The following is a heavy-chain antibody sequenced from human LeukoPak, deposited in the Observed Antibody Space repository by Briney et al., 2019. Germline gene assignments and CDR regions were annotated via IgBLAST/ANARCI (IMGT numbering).Heavy chain of an antibody. V-gene: IGHV4-39*01. CDR2: IYYSGST. J-gene: IGHJ4*02. CDR3: ARIAYSSGVNMDY. Sequence: PSETLSLTCTVSGGSISSSSYYWGWIRQPRGKGLEWIGSIYYSGSTYYNPSLKSRVTISVDTSKNQFSLKLSSVTAADTAVYYCARIAYSSGVNMDYWGQGTLVTVSS. D-gene: IGHD6-19*01. CDR1: GGSISSSSYY.